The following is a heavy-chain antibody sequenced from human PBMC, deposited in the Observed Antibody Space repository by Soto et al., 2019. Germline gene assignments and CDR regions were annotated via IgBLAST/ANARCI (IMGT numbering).Heavy chain of an antibody. CDR3: AHTVARGAYWDKFTY. J-gene: IGHJ4*02. CDR2: IYRDDDK. V-gene: IGHV2-5*02. D-gene: IGHD2-8*02. CDR1: GFSLMTNGVG. Sequence: QITLKESGPTLVKPTQTLTLTCTCSGFSLMTNGVGVGWFRQPPGKALEWLALIYRDDDKRYRPSLNSRVTVSEDNAKNHVVLTMTRMDPVDTATYSCAHTVARGAYWDKFTYWGQGTLVTVSS.